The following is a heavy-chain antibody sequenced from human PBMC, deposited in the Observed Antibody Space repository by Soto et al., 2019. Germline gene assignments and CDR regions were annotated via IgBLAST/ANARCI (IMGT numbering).Heavy chain of an antibody. J-gene: IGHJ6*02. CDR3: ARRQRRTYYYYAMDV. V-gene: IGHV5-10-1*01. CDR2: IDPSDSYT. Sequence: PGESLKISCKGSGYSFTSYWISWVRQMPGKGLEWMGRIDPSDSYTNYSPSFQGHVTISADKSISTAYLQWSSLKASDTAMYYCARRQRRTYYYYAMDVWGQGTTVTVSS. CDR1: GYSFTSYW.